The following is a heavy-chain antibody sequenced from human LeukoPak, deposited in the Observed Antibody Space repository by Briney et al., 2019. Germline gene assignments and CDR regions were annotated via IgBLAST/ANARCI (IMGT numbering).Heavy chain of an antibody. D-gene: IGHD3-3*01. CDR3: ARDDSLVENFDY. Sequence: GGSLRLSCAASGFTFSSYSMNWVRQAPGKGLEWVSSISSSSSYIYYADSVKGRFTISRDNAKNSLYLQMNSLRAEDTAVYYCARDDSLVENFDYWGQGTLVTVSS. CDR1: GFTFSSYS. CDR2: ISSSSSYI. J-gene: IGHJ4*02. V-gene: IGHV3-21*01.